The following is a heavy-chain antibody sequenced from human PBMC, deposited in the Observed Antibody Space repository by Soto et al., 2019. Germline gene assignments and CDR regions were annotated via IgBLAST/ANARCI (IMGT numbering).Heavy chain of an antibody. V-gene: IGHV1-2*02. CDR3: ARDGSNYEPTDY. CDR1: GYTFTGYY. D-gene: IGHD4-4*01. Sequence: ASVKVSCKASGYTFTGYYMHWVRQAPGQGLEWVGWINPNSGGTNYAQKFQGRVTMTRDTSISTAYMELSRLRSDDTAVYYCARDGSNYEPTDYWGQGTLVTVSS. J-gene: IGHJ4*02. CDR2: INPNSGGT.